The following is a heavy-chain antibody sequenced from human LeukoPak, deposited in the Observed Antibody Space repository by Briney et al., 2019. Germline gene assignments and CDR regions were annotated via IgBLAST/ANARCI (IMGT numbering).Heavy chain of an antibody. D-gene: IGHD3-10*01. J-gene: IGHJ4*02. V-gene: IGHV4-59*08. CDR2: IYYSGST. Sequence: SETPSLTCTVSGGSTSNYYWSWIRHPPGKGLERIGYIYYSGSTNYNPSLKCRVTISVDTSKNQFSLKLNSVAAADTAMYYCARRAYGSGSFNRYYFDYWGQGTLVAVSS. CDR3: ARRAYGSGSFNRYYFDY. CDR1: GGSTSNYY.